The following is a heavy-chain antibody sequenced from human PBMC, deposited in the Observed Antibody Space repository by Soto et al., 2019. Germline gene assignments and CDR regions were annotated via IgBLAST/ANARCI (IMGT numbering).Heavy chain of an antibody. J-gene: IGHJ4*02. CDR3: AREKWFGQTPFDS. D-gene: IGHD3-10*01. CDR1: GFTLNDFG. CDR2: ISGYDGNT. V-gene: IGHV1-18*01. Sequence: XSVKVSCKASGFTLNDFGFIWGRQAPGQGLEWMGWISGYDGNTNFAQKYEGRVTMTIDSSTSTAYMELRNLRSDDTAMYYCAREKWFGQTPFDSWGQGTLVTVSS.